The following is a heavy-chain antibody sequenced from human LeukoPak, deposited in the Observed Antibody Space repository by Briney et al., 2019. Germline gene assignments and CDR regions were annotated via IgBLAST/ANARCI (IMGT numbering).Heavy chain of an antibody. CDR2: ISYDGSNK. CDR1: GFTFSSYA. J-gene: IGHJ4*02. Sequence: GRSLRLSCAASGFTFSSYAMHWVRQAPGKGLEWVAVISYDGSNKYYADSVKGRFTISRDNSKNTLYLQMNSLRAEDTAVYYCARDGRGRTFVVVAAIDYFDYWGQGTLSPSPQ. V-gene: IGHV3-30*04. D-gene: IGHD2-15*01. CDR3: ARDGRGRTFVVVAAIDYFDY.